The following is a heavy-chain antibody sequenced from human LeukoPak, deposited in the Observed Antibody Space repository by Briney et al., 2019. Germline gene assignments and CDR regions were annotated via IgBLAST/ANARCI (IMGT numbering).Heavy chain of an antibody. D-gene: IGHD3-16*02. V-gene: IGHV1-18*01. CDR2: ISAYNGNT. CDR1: GYTFTSYG. CDR3: ARHLGKYDYVWGSYRPTVNFFDY. Sequence: ASVKVSCKASGYTFTSYGISWVRQAPGQGLEWVGWISAYNGNTNYAQKLQGRVTMTTDTSTSTAYMELRSLRSDDTAVYYCARHLGKYDYVWGSYRPTVNFFDYWGQGTLVTVSS. J-gene: IGHJ4*02.